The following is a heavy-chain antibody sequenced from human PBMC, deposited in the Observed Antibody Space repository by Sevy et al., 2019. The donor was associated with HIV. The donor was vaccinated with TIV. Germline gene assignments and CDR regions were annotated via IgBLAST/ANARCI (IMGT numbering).Heavy chain of an antibody. J-gene: IGHJ6*02. D-gene: IGHD3-3*01. Sequence: GGSLRLSCTASGFTFSSFSMSWVRQAPGKGLEWVASINSRSTYIYHADPVKGRFTISRDNAKNSLYLQMNSLRAEDTAVYYCARASHYDFWSGYEDVWGQGTTVTVSS. CDR2: INSRSTYI. CDR1: GFTFSSFS. V-gene: IGHV3-21*01. CDR3: ARASHYDFWSGYEDV.